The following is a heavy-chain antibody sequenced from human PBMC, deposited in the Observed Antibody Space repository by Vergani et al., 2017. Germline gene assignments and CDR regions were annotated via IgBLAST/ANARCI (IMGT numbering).Heavy chain of an antibody. CDR1: DSSIMTNPY. J-gene: IGHJ6*02. CDR3: ARHRGSGAFFPSSYFYGMDV. Sequence: QVQLQESGPGLVKPSETLTLTCDVSDSSIMTNPYWGWFRQSPGKGLEWIGCIHHSGDTHYNSSLKSRVSISLVSSSKFSLSLTSVTAADTAIYSCARHRGSGAFFPSSYFYGMDVWGHGTTVTVSS. CDR2: IHHSGDT. D-gene: IGHD3-10*01. V-gene: IGHV4-38-2*01.